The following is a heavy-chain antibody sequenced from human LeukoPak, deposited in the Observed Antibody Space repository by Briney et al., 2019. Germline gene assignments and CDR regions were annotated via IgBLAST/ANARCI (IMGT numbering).Heavy chain of an antibody. CDR1: GGSISSGGDY. D-gene: IGHD2-2*01. V-gene: IGHV4-31*03. CDR2: IYYSGST. Sequence: SETLSLTCTVSGGSISSGGDYWSWIRQHPGKGLEWIWYIYYSGSTYYNPSLNIRVTISVDTSNNQFSLKLSSVTAADTAVYYCARALVVPAAILDYWGQGTLVTVSS. J-gene: IGHJ4*02. CDR3: ARALVVPAAILDY.